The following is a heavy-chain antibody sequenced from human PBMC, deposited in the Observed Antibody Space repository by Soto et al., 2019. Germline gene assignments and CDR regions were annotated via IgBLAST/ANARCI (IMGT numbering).Heavy chain of an antibody. V-gene: IGHV3-23*01. Sequence: GGSLRLSCAASGFTFSSYAMSWVRQAPGKWLEWVSAISGSGGSTYYADSVKGRFTISRDNSKNTLYLQMNSLRAEDTAVYYCAILGAGVVTDYYGMDVWGQGXTVTVYS. D-gene: IGHD2-21*02. CDR3: AILGAGVVTDYYGMDV. CDR2: ISGSGGST. J-gene: IGHJ6*02. CDR1: GFTFSSYA.